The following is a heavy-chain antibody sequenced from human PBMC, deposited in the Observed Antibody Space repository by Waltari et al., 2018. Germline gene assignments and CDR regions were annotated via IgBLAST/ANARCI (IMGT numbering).Heavy chain of an antibody. Sequence: QESGPGLLKPSETLSLTCTVSGGSVTDTSYFWGWIRQAPGKGLEWLGNIYYDGNTHYNPSLKSRVSISVDTSQKQFSLKLTSVTATDTAVYYCARQGLYCRSSNCVGLDFSHWGQGTLVAVS. D-gene: IGHD2-2*01. CDR3: ARQGLYCRSSNCVGLDFSH. CDR1: GGSVTDTSYF. V-gene: IGHV4-39*01. CDR2: IYYDGNT. J-gene: IGHJ4*02.